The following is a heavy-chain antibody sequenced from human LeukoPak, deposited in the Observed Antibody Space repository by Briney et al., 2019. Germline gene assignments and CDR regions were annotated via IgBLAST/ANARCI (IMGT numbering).Heavy chain of an antibody. J-gene: IGHJ4*02. Sequence: GGSLRLSCAASGFTFSSYAMSWVRQAPGKGLEWASAISGSGGSTYYADSVKGRFTISRDNSKNTLYLQMNSLRAEDTAVYYCAKDVSSSTSGTPHYWGQGTLVTVSS. V-gene: IGHV3-23*01. D-gene: IGHD2-2*01. CDR2: ISGSGGST. CDR1: GFTFSSYA. CDR3: AKDVSSSTSGTPHY.